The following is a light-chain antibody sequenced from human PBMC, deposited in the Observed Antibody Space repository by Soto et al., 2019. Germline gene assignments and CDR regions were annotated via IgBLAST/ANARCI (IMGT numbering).Light chain of an antibody. J-gene: IGKJ1*01. V-gene: IGKV1-8*01. Sequence: AIRMTQSPSSFSASTGDRVTITCRASQGSSSYLAWYQQKPGKAPKLLIYAASTLQSGVPSRFSGSGSGTDFTLTISCLQSEDFATYYCQQYYSYPQTFGLGTKVEIK. CDR3: QQYYSYPQT. CDR1: QGSSSY. CDR2: AAS.